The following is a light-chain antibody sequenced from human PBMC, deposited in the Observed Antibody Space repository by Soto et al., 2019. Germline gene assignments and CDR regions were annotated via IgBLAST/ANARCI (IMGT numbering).Light chain of an antibody. CDR2: EVT. CDR1: ISDVGAYIY. V-gene: IGLV2-14*01. Sequence: QAVLTQPASWSGSPGQSITISCTGTISDVGAYIYVSWYQHHPGKAPKVMIYEVTNRPSGVSDRFSGSKSGNTASLTISGLQAEDEADYYCCSYTSSRTYVFRTGTKVTVL. CDR3: CSYTSSRTYV. J-gene: IGLJ1*01.